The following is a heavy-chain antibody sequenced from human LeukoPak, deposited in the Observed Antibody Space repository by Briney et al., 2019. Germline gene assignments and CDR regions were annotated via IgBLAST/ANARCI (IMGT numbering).Heavy chain of an antibody. D-gene: IGHD1-26*01. CDR3: ARGGSYLSAFDI. J-gene: IGHJ3*02. V-gene: IGHV3-48*03. CDR2: ISSSGSTI. CDR1: GFTFSSYE. Sequence: GGSLRLSCAASGFTFSSYEMNWVRQAPGKGLEWVSYISSSGSTIYYADSVKGRFTISRDNAKKSLYLQMNSLRVDDTAVYYCARGGSYLSAFDIWGQGTMVTVSS.